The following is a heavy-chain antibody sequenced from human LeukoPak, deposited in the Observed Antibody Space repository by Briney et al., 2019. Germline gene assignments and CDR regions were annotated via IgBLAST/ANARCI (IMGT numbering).Heavy chain of an antibody. CDR3: ARVGAVAGAGDYYYYYGMDV. CDR1: GFTFSSYW. V-gene: IGHV3-74*01. D-gene: IGHD6-19*01. Sequence: GGSLRPSCAASGFTFSSYWMHWVRQAPGKGLVWVSRINSDGSSTSYADSVKGRFTISRDNAKNTLYLQMNSLRAEDTAVYYCARVGAVAGAGDYYYYYGMDVWGQGTTVTVSS. J-gene: IGHJ6*02. CDR2: INSDGSST.